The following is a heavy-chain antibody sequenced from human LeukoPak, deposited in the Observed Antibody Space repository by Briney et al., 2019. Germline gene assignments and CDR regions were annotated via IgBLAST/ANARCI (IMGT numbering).Heavy chain of an antibody. CDR1: GYTFTIYY. Sequence: ASVNVSCKASGYTFTIYYMRWVRQAPGQGLEWMGIINPSGGSTSYAQKFQGRVTMTRDTSTSTVYMELSSLRSEDTAVYYCARELDCSGGSCYSSRDQYIDYWGQGTLVTVSS. CDR3: ARELDCSGGSCYSSRDQYIDY. J-gene: IGHJ4*02. V-gene: IGHV1-46*01. D-gene: IGHD2-15*01. CDR2: INPSGGST.